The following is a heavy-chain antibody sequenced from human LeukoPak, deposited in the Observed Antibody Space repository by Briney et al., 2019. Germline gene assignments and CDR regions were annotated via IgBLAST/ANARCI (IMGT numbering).Heavy chain of an antibody. Sequence: GGSLRLSCAASGFTFSSYGMHWVRQAPGKGLEWVSFIYSGGSTYYTDSVKGRFTISRDNSKNTLYLQMNSLRAEDTAVYYCARRAGDYSHPYDYWGQGILVTVSS. CDR3: ARRAGDYSHPYDY. CDR2: IYSGGST. D-gene: IGHD3-22*01. J-gene: IGHJ4*02. CDR1: GFTFSSYG. V-gene: IGHV3-53*01.